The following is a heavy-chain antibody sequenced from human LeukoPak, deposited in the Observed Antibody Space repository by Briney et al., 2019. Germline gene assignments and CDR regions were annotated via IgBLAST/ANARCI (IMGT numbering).Heavy chain of an antibody. D-gene: IGHD3-10*01. J-gene: IGHJ4*02. CDR1: GGSFSGYY. CDR3: ARVQLWFGELFSHYFDY. Sequence: PSETPSLTCAVYGGSFSGYYWSWIRQPPGKGLEWIGEINHSGSTNYNPSLKSRVTISVDTSKNQFSLKLSSVTAADTAVYYCARVQLWFGELFSHYFDYWGQGTLVTVSS. CDR2: INHSGST. V-gene: IGHV4-34*01.